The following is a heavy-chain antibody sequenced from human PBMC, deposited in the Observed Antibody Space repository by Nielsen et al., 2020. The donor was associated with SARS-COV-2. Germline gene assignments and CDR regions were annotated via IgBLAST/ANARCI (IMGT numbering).Heavy chain of an antibody. CDR2: IKQDGSEK. J-gene: IGHJ4*02. CDR1: GFTFTDFW. D-gene: IGHD1-7*01. V-gene: IGHV3-7*01. Sequence: GGSLRLSCAASGFTFTDFWFSWVRQTPGKGLEWVANIKQDGSEKNYVDSVKGRFTISRDNAKSSVYLEMNSLRAEDTAVYYCASAWNFAVHWGQGTLVTVSS. CDR3: ASAWNFAVH.